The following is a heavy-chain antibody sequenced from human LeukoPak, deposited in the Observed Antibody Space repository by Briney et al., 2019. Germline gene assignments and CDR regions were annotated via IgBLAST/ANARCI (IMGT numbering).Heavy chain of an antibody. D-gene: IGHD3-3*01. CDR3: AKDIRLRFLEWLPDYYYYYGMDV. CDR1: GFTFDDYA. CDR2: ISWNSGSI. V-gene: IGHV3-9*01. J-gene: IGHJ6*02. Sequence: GRSLRLSCAASGFTFDDYAMHWARQAPGKGLEWVSGISWNSGSIGYADSVKGRFTISRDNAKNSLYLQMNSLRAEDTALYYCAKDIRLRFLEWLPDYYYYYGMDVWGQGTTVTVSS.